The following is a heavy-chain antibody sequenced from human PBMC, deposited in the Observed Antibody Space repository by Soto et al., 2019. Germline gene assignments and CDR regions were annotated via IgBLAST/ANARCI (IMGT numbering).Heavy chain of an antibody. CDR3: ARNLAAGDY. D-gene: IGHD6-13*01. V-gene: IGHV1-46*01. Sequence: QVQLVQSGAEVKKPGASVKVSCKASGYTFTNSYIHWVRQAPGQGLEWMALLNPNGGSTNYAQNFQGRVTVTRDTSRSTVYMELTSLTSEDTAVYYCARNLAAGDYWGQGTLVTVSS. J-gene: IGHJ4*02. CDR1: GYTFTNSY. CDR2: LNPNGGST.